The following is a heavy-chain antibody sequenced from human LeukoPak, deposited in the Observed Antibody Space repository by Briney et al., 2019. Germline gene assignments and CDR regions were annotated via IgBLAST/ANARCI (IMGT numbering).Heavy chain of an antibody. CDR1: GGSISSYY. CDR3: ARGGSWSDFDY. CDR2: ICHSGST. V-gene: IGHV4-59*01. J-gene: IGHJ4*02. D-gene: IGHD6-13*01. Sequence: PSETLSLTCTVSGGSISSYYWSWIRQPPGKGLEWIGYICHSGSTNYNPSLKSRVTISTDTSKNQFSLKLTSVTAADTAVYYCARGGSWSDFDYWGQGTLVTVSS.